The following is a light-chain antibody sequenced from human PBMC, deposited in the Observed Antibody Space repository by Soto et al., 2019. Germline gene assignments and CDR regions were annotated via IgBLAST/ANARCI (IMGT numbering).Light chain of an antibody. Sequence: QSALTQPPSASGSPGQSVTISCTGTSSAVGGYNYVSWYQQHPGKAPKLMIYEVSKRPSGVPDRFSGSKSGNTASLTVSGLHAEDEAYYYCSSYAGSNNFEVFGTGTKLTVL. V-gene: IGLV2-8*01. CDR1: SSAVGGYNY. CDR3: SSYAGSNNFEV. J-gene: IGLJ1*01. CDR2: EVS.